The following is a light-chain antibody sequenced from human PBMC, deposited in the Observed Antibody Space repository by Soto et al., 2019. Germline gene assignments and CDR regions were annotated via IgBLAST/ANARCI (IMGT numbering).Light chain of an antibody. CDR2: GRT. V-gene: IGLV1-44*01. CDR3: AAWGDNLTGYV. Sequence: QSVLTQPPSASGTPGQRITISCSGSDSNIGYNTVNWYNQLPGSAPKLLIYGRTQRPSGVPDRFSASKSGTSASLAISGLQSEDEADYYCAAWGDNLTGYVFGTGTKLTVL. J-gene: IGLJ1*01. CDR1: DSNIGYNT.